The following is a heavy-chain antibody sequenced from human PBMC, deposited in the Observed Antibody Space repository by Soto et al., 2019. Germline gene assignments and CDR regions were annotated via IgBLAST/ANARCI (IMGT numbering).Heavy chain of an antibody. CDR1: GFTFSSYA. CDR3: AKDQDIVVVPAAMPLDY. CDR2: ISGSGGST. V-gene: IGHV3-23*01. D-gene: IGHD2-2*01. J-gene: IGHJ4*02. Sequence: EVQLLESGGGLVQPGGSLRLSCAASGFTFSSYAMIWVRQAPGKGLEWVSAISGSGGSTYYADSVKGRFTISRDNSKNTLYLQMNSLRAEDTAVYYCAKDQDIVVVPAAMPLDYWGQGTLVTVSS.